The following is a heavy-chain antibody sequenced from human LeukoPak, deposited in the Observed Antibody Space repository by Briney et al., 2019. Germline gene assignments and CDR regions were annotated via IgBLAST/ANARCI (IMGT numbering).Heavy chain of an antibody. D-gene: IGHD3-22*01. V-gene: IGHV3-11*01. CDR2: ISSSGSTI. CDR3: ARAPITMKAFDI. Sequence: GGTLRLSCAASGFTFSDYYMSWIRQAPGKGLEWVSYISSSGSTIYYADSVKGRFAISRDNAKNSLYLQMNSLRAEDTAVYYCARAPITMKAFDIWGQGTMVTVSS. J-gene: IGHJ3*02. CDR1: GFTFSDYY.